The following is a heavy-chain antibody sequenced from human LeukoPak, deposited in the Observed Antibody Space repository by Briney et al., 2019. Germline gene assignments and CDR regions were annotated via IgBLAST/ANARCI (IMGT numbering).Heavy chain of an antibody. CDR3: ARVERGKPARFSARYYMDV. Sequence: SETLSLTCAVYGGSFSGYYWSWIRQPPGKGLEWVAEINDSGTTNYNPSHKSRVTISLDTSKTQFALKLSSVTAADTAVYYCARVERGKPARFSARYYMDVWGKGTAVIVSS. V-gene: IGHV4-34*01. CDR1: GGSFSGYY. CDR2: INDSGTT. J-gene: IGHJ6*03. D-gene: IGHD2-2*01.